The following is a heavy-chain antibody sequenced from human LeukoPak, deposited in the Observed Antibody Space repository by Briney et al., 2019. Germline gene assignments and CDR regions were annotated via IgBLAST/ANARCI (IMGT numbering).Heavy chain of an antibody. D-gene: IGHD3-16*01. CDR3: PRDRGGSDAFGI. CDR1: GFTFPTYS. CDR2: ISSSSSTI. J-gene: IGHJ3*02. V-gene: IGHV3-48*01. Sequence: TVGTLRLSSAAPGFTFPTYSLNRLRQAPGQGLPPLSYISSSSSTIYYADPVKGRFTISRANAKNSLYLQPNSLRPHDTAVYYCPRDRGGSDAFGIWGQGTMVTVPS.